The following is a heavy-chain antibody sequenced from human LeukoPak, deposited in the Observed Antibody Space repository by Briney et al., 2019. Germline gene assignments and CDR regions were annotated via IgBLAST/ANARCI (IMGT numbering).Heavy chain of an antibody. CDR2: IYTSGDT. CDR3: ARTRYCTSFTCFYYFDY. Sequence: SSETLSFTCTVSGGSISGYYWSWIRQPAGKGLEWIGRIYTSGDTNYNPSLKSRVTMSIDTSKKQFSLKLTSVTAADTAVYYCARTRYCTSFTCFYYFDYWGQGSLVTVSS. V-gene: IGHV4-4*07. D-gene: IGHD2-2*01. J-gene: IGHJ4*02. CDR1: GGSISGYY.